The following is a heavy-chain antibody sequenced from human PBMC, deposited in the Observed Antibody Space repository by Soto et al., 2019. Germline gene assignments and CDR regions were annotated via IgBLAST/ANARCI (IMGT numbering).Heavy chain of an antibody. J-gene: IGHJ4*02. CDR2: ISSSSSYI. Sequence: GGSLRLSCAASGFTFSSYSMNWVRQAPGKGLEWVSSISSSSSYIYYADSVKGRFTISRDNAKNSLYLQMNSLRAEDTAVYYCARDHQVVVAATYFDYWGQGTLVTVSS. CDR3: ARDHQVVVAATYFDY. D-gene: IGHD2-15*01. CDR1: GFTFSSYS. V-gene: IGHV3-21*01.